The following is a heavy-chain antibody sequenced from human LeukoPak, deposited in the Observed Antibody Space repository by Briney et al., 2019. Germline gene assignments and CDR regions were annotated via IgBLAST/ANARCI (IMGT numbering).Heavy chain of an antibody. D-gene: IGHD3-22*01. J-gene: IGHJ4*02. CDR2: VYYDGTT. CDR3: ARRYYYHSSGYYYSYLDY. CDR1: GAPFGSHY. Sequence: SETLSLTCTVSGAPFGSHYWTWIRQAPGEGLEWIGYVYYDGTTNYNPPLKSRVTISIDTSNNQFSLNLRSVTAADTAIYYCARRYYYHSSGYYYSYLDYWGQGALVTVSS. V-gene: IGHV4-59*11.